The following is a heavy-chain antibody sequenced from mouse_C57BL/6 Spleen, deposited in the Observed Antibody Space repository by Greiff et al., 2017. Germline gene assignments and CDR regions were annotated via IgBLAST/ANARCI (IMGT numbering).Heavy chain of an antibody. V-gene: IGHV2-5*01. Sequence: QVQLQQSGPGLVQPSQSLSITCTVSGFSLTSYGVHWVRQSPGKGLEWLGVIWRGGSTDYNAAFMSRLSITKDNSKRKFCFRMNSLQADDTAIYYCAKTLRVQDAMDYWGQGTSVTVSS. CDR2: IWRGGST. CDR1: GFSLTSYG. J-gene: IGHJ4*01. D-gene: IGHD3-2*02. CDR3: AKTLRVQDAMDY.